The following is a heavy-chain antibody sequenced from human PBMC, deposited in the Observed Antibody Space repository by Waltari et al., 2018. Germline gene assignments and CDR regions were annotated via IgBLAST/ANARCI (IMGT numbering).Heavy chain of an antibody. Sequence: QVQLVQSGAEVKKPGASVKVSCKASGYTFTSYGISWVRQAPGQGLEWMGWISAYNGNKNYAQKLQGRVTMTTDTSTSTAYMELRSLRSDDTAVYYCARYYCSSTSCYDPPFDYWGQGTLVTVSS. CDR1: GYTFTSYG. CDR3: ARYYCSSTSCYDPPFDY. D-gene: IGHD2-2*01. J-gene: IGHJ4*02. CDR2: ISAYNGNK. V-gene: IGHV1-18*01.